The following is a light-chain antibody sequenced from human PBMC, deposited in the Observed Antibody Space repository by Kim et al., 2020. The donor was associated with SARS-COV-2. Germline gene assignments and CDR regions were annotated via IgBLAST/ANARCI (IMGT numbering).Light chain of an antibody. Sequence: SYELTQPPSVSVSPGQTATFTCSGDNLGDKKICGYQQKSGRSPVRAIYQNYKRPSGIPGRSSASNSGTTATRPISGTQAMEEADYYCQAWDLNRWFGSGT. CDR3: QAWDLNRW. CDR2: QNY. CDR1: NLGDKK. V-gene: IGLV3-1*01. J-gene: IGLJ3*02.